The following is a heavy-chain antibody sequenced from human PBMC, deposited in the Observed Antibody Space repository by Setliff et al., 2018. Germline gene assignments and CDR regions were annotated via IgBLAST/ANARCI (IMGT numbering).Heavy chain of an antibody. CDR2: IYDSGSS. CDR1: GGSISSSGYY. Sequence: SETLSLTCSVSGGSISSSGYYWGWIRQPPGKGLEWIGIIYDSGSSNYNASLKSRLIITRDTSKNQISLKLTSVTAADTAVYYCGRGFSRIEGWGNWFDPWGQGILVTVSS. CDR3: GRGFSRIEGWGNWFDP. J-gene: IGHJ5*02. V-gene: IGHV4-39*01. D-gene: IGHD2-15*01.